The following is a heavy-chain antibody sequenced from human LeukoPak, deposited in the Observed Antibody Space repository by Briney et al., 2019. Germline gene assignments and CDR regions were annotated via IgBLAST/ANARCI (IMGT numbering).Heavy chain of an antibody. Sequence: SETLSLTCTVSGGSMSGYYWSWIRQPPGKGLEWIGYIYCSGSTNYNPSLKSRVTISVDTSKNQFSLKLSSVTAADTAVYYCARPYYYDSRIDPWGQGILVTVSS. CDR3: ARPYYYDSRIDP. D-gene: IGHD3-22*01. CDR2: IYCSGST. J-gene: IGHJ5*02. CDR1: GGSMSGYY. V-gene: IGHV4-59*01.